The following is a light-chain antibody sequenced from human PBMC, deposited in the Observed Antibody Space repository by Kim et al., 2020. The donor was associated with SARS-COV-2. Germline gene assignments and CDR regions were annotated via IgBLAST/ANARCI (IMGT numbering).Light chain of an antibody. Sequence: GQRFTISCSGSNSNIGVNTVNWYQQFPGTAPKLLIYRNNQRPSGVPDRFSGSKSGTSASLALSGLLSEDEADYYCATWDDSLNAWVFGGGTKVTVL. J-gene: IGLJ3*02. CDR3: ATWDDSLNAWV. V-gene: IGLV1-44*01. CDR1: NSNIGVNT. CDR2: RNN.